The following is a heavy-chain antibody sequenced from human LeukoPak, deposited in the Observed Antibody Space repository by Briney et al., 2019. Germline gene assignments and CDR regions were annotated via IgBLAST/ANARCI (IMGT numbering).Heavy chain of an antibody. CDR3: AREGVKSSSSATAFDY. CDR1: GFTFSSYE. J-gene: IGHJ4*02. V-gene: IGHV3-48*03. D-gene: IGHD6-6*01. Sequence: TGGSLRLSCAASGFTFSSYEMNWDRQAPGKGLEWVSYISSSGSTIYYADSVKGRFTISRDNSKNTLYLQMNSLRAEDTAVYYCAREGVKSSSSATAFDYWGQGTLVTVSS. CDR2: ISSSGSTI.